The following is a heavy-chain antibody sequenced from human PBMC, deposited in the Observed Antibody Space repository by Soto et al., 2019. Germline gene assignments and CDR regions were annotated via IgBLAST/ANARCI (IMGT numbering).Heavy chain of an antibody. CDR2: INPILSMS. CDR3: ATSYGSGYRAFDY. V-gene: IGHV1-69*02. Sequence: QVQLVQSGAEVKRPGSSVKVCCKASGDTFAFYSINWVRQAPGLGLEWMGRINPILSMSNYAQRFQGRVTMTADKSTSTAYMVLNSLRSEDTAIYYCATSYGSGYRAFDYWGQGALVTVSS. J-gene: IGHJ4*02. D-gene: IGHD3-10*01. CDR1: GDTFAFYS.